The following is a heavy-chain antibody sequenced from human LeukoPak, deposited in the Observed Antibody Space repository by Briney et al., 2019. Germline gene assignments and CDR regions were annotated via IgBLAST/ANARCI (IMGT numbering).Heavy chain of an antibody. CDR1: GGSISSGSYY. V-gene: IGHV4-61*02. CDR2: IYSSGST. J-gene: IGHJ3*02. D-gene: IGHD3-10*01. CDR3: ARERYYYGSGSYIDI. Sequence: KSSETLSLTCTVSGGSISSGSYYWRWIRQPAGKGLEWIGRIYSSGSTNYNPSLNSRVTISVDTSKNQFSLKLSSVTATDTAVYYCARERYYYGSGSYIDIWGQGTMVTVSS.